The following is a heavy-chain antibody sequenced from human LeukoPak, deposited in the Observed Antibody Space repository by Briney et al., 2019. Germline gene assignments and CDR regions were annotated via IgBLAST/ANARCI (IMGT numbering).Heavy chain of an antibody. J-gene: IGHJ4*02. CDR2: INHSGST. CDR3: ARGTFSSSSPYYFDY. D-gene: IGHD6-6*01. CDR1: GGSFSGYY. Sequence: PSETLSLTCAVYGGSFSGYYWSWIRQPPGKGLECIGEINHSGSTNYNPSLKSRVTISVDTSKNQFSLKLSSVTAADTAVYYCARGTFSSSSPYYFDYWGQGTLVTVSS. V-gene: IGHV4-34*01.